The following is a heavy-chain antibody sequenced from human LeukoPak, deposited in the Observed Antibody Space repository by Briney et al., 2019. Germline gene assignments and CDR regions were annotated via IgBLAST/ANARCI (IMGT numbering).Heavy chain of an antibody. J-gene: IGHJ4*02. Sequence: GGSLRLSCTAPGFTFSSYAIHWIRQAPGKGLEWVALVWHDGSNRYYADSVKGRFTISRDNSKNTVYLQMNSLRAEDTAVYYCAKLCSGGSCYWNYWGQGTLVTVSS. V-gene: IGHV3-33*06. CDR1: GFTFSSYA. D-gene: IGHD2-15*01. CDR2: VWHDGSNR. CDR3: AKLCSGGSCYWNY.